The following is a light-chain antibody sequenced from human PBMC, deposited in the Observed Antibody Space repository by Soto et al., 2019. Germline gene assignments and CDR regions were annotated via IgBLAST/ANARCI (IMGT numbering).Light chain of an antibody. J-gene: IGKJ4*01. V-gene: IGKV1-17*01. CDR1: QGIGID. Sequence: DIQMTQSPSSLSASVGDRVTITCRASQGIGIDLGWYQQKPGKAPKRLIYGASSLQSGVPSRFSGCGSGTEFTLTITSLQPEDFATYYWLQHDTYPLTFGGGTKVEIK. CDR2: GAS. CDR3: LQHDTYPLT.